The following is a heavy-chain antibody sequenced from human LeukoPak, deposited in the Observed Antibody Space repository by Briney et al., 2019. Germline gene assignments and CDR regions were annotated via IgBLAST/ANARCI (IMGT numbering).Heavy chain of an antibody. V-gene: IGHV3-7*01. D-gene: IGHD1-14*01. Sequence: PGGSLRLSCAASGFSFSTYWMSWVRQTPEKGLEFVANINQDASVRNYMDSLKGRCTISRDNAKKSVYLEINSLRADDTAVYYCARDPGSRSFDLRGQGALVTVSS. CDR1: GFSFSTYW. J-gene: IGHJ4*02. CDR2: INQDASVR. CDR3: ARDPGSRSFDL.